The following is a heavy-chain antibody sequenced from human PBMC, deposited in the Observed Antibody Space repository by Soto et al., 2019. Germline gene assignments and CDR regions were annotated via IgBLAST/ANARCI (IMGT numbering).Heavy chain of an antibody. Sequence: QVQLVQSGAEVKKPGSSVKVSCKASGGTFSSYAISWVRQAPGQGLEWMGGIIPMFGTPNYAQQFQGRVTVTADESTSTAYMELSSLRSEDTAIYYCARPYCSCSSCYQSILDFYSYGVDVWGQGTTVTVSS. CDR1: GGTFSSYA. D-gene: IGHD2-2*01. CDR3: ARPYCSCSSCYQSILDFYSYGVDV. V-gene: IGHV1-69*01. J-gene: IGHJ6*02. CDR2: IIPMFGTP.